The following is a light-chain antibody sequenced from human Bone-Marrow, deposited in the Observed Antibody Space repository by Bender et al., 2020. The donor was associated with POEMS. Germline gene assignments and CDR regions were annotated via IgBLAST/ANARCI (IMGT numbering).Light chain of an antibody. CDR1: SSDIGAYDH. CDR2: DVN. V-gene: IGLV2-14*03. CDR3: CSYAGSRTWV. Sequence: QSALTQPASVSGSPGQSITISCTGTSSDIGAYDHVSWCQQHPGKVPKLMIYDVNNRPSGVSNRFSGSKSGNTASLTISGLQTEDEADYYCCSYAGSRTWVFGGGTKLTVL. J-gene: IGLJ3*02.